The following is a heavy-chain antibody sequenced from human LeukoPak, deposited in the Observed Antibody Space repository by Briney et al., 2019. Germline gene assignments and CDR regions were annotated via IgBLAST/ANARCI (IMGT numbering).Heavy chain of an antibody. J-gene: IGHJ4*02. D-gene: IGHD3-10*01. CDR1: GFTFGDYA. Sequence: PGRSLRLSCTASGFTFGDYAMSWVRQAPGKGLEWVGFIRSKAYGGTTEYAASVKGRFTLSRDDSKNTAYLQMNRLKTEDTAVYYCTRVPTRGSGNDYWGQGTQVTVSS. CDR3: TRVPTRGSGNDY. CDR2: IRSKAYGGTT. V-gene: IGHV3-49*04.